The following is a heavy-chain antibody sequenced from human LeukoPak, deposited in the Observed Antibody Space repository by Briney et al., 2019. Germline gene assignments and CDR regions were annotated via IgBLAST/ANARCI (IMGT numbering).Heavy chain of an antibody. CDR1: GDTFSRYS. J-gene: IGHJ4*02. CDR3: ATQLDGYNFIFDY. CDR2: IIPIFGTA. D-gene: IGHD5-24*01. V-gene: IGHV1-69*05. Sequence: SVKVSCKASGDTFSRYSISWVRQAPGQGLEWVGGIIPIFGTANYPRKLQGRVTITTDESTRTAYMELPSLRSEDTAVYYCATQLDGYNFIFDYWGQGTPVTVSS.